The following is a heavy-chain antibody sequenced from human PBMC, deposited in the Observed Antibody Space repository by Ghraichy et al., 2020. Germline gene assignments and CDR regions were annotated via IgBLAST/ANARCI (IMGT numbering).Heavy chain of an antibody. CDR1: GFSLSTSGMS. CDR2: IYWDGDK. V-gene: IGHV2-70*11. CDR3: ARIRYDILTGYYKGYGMDV. J-gene: IGHJ6*02. Sequence: SGPTLVKPTQTLTLTCTFSGFSLSTSGMSVSWIRQPPGKALEWLARIYWDGDKYYSTSLRTRLTISKDTSKNLVVFTITNMDPADTATYYCARIRYDILTGYYKGYGMDVAGQGTTVTVSS. D-gene: IGHD3-9*01.